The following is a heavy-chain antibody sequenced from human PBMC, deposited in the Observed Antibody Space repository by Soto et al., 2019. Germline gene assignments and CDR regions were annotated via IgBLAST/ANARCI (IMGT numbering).Heavy chain of an antibody. CDR1: GFTFSSYA. CDR3: AKDQESFDY. V-gene: IGHV3-23*01. CDR2: ISGSGGST. Sequence: GGSLRLSCAASGFTFSSYAMSWVRQAPGKGLEWVSAISGSGGSTYYADSVRGRFTISRDNSKNTLSLQMNSLTAEDTAVYYCAKDQESFDYWGQGTLVTVSS. J-gene: IGHJ4*02.